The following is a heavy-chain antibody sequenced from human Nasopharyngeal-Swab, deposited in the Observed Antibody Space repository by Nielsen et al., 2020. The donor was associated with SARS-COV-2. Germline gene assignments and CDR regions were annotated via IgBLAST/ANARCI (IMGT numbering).Heavy chain of an antibody. CDR1: RFTFSNYA. Sequence: GGSLRLSCAVSRFTFSNYAMSWVRQAPGKGLEWVSAINGRGGTYYADSVRGRFTISRDNSMDTVYLQMNGLRAEDTAVYYCAQDYIEEVYLDSRSYFPFDHWGQGTLVTVSS. CDR2: INGRGGT. J-gene: IGHJ4*02. CDR3: AQDYIEEVYLDSRSYFPFDH. V-gene: IGHV3-23*01. D-gene: IGHD3-22*01.